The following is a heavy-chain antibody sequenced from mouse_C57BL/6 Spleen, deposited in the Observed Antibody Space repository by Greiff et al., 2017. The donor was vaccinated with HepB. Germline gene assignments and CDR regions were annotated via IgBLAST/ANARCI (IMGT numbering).Heavy chain of an antibody. CDR2: TFYSGIT. V-gene: IGHV3-3*01. D-gene: IGHD1-1*01. CDR1: GFSINSDCY. Sequence: EVQLQESGPSLVRPSQTLSLTCTVTGFSINSDCYWIWIRQFPGTKLEYIGYTFYSGITYSNPSLESRTYITRDTSKNQFSLKLSSVTTEDTATYYCAREVLLRPGRGYAMDYWGQGTSVTVSS. J-gene: IGHJ4*01. CDR3: AREVLLRPGRGYAMDY.